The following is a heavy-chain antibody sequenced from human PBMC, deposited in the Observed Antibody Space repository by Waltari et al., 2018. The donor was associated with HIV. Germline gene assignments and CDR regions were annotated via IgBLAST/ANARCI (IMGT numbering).Heavy chain of an antibody. CDR1: GYTFTSYD. Sequence: QVQLVQSGAEVKTPGASVKVSCTASGYTFTSYDINSVRETTGQGLEWMGWMNPNSDNTGYAQKCQGRVTMTRNASITTAYMELSSLRSEDTAVYFCARGIPAGRYETLTGQDYWGQGTLVTVSS. D-gene: IGHD3-9*01. CDR2: MNPNSDNT. V-gene: IGHV1-8*01. J-gene: IGHJ4*02. CDR3: ARGIPAGRYETLTGQDY.